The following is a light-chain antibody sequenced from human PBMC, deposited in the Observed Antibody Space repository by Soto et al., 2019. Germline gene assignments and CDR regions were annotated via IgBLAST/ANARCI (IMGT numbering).Light chain of an antibody. CDR3: QQVDSYPRT. J-gene: IGKJ1*01. Sequence: VLPQSPGTLSLSPGESSTLSCRASQTIRSSFLAWYQQKAGQSPRLLIYGASTRATGIPARFSGSGSGTEFTLTISSLHPEDVATYYCQQVDSYPRTFGQGNKVDIK. CDR2: GAS. V-gene: IGKV3-20*01. CDR1: QTIRSSF.